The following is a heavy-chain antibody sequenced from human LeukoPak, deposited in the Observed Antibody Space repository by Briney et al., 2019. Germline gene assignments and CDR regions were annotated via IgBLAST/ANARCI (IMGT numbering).Heavy chain of an antibody. CDR1: GFTFSPSG. V-gene: IGHV3-30*02. CDR3: AKGLGKAGASNTWYFDL. Sequence: GGSLRLSCAASGFTFSPSGMHWVRQAPGKAPEWAASITSDGSGQYYADSVKGRFTISRDNSKDTLFLQMNSLRVEDTAVYYCAKGLGKAGASNTWYFDLWGRGTLVTVSS. J-gene: IGHJ2*01. CDR2: ITSDGSGQ. D-gene: IGHD6-13*01.